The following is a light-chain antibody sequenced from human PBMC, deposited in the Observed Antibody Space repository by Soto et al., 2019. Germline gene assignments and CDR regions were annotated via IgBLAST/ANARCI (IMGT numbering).Light chain of an antibody. Sequence: DIQMTQSPASLSASVGDRVTISCRASQSISSYLDWYQQKPGKAPKLLIYAASSLHSGIPSRFSGSGSGTDFTLTISSLQPEDFAIYYCQQSYGTPRTFGQGTKVEIK. V-gene: IGKV1-39*01. CDR1: QSISSY. CDR3: QQSYGTPRT. CDR2: AAS. J-gene: IGKJ1*01.